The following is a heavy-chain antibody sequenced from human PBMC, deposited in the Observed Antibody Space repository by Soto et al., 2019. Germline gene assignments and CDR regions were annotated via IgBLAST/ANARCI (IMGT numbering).Heavy chain of an antibody. J-gene: IGHJ4*02. Sequence: SETLSLTCTVSGGSISSYYWNWIRQPPWKEPEYIGYIYYSGTTYYNPSLRGRVTISVDTSTKQFSLKLSSVTAADTAVYYCARRGSSSWYGYWGQGTLVTVSS. CDR3: ARRGSSSWYGY. CDR2: IYYSGTT. D-gene: IGHD6-13*01. CDR1: GGSISSYY. V-gene: IGHV4-59*08.